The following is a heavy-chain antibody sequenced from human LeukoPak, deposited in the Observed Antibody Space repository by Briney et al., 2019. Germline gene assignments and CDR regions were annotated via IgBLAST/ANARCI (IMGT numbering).Heavy chain of an antibody. D-gene: IGHD4-17*01. CDR1: GSTFSTYA. J-gene: IGHJ4*02. V-gene: IGHV3-23*01. CDR2: IRGSDSST. Sequence: GESLRLSCAASGSTFSTYAFSWVRQAPGNGLEWVSSIRGSDSSTYYADSVKGLFAIARDNSKNTLYLQMNSLRAEDTAVYYCAKDVYGDYGGLDYWGQGTLVTVSS. CDR3: AKDVYGDYGGLDY.